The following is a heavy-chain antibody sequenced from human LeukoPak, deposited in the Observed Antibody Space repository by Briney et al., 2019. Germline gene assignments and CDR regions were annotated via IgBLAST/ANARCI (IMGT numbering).Heavy chain of an antibody. V-gene: IGHV3-21*01. J-gene: IGHJ6*03. CDR2: ISSSSSYI. Sequence: GGSLRLSCAASGFTFSSYSMNWVRQAPGKGLEWVSSISSSSSYIYYADSVKGRFTISRDNAKNSLYLQMNSLRAEDTAVYYCARVVGFGELDYYYYMDVWGEGTTVTISS. CDR3: ARVVGFGELDYYYYMDV. D-gene: IGHD3-10*01. CDR1: GFTFSSYS.